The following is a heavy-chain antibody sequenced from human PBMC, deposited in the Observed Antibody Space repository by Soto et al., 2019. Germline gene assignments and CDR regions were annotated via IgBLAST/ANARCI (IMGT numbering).Heavy chain of an antibody. CDR3: AKEASGYDSPYYFDY. CDR2: ISYDGSNK. Sequence: QVPLVESGGGVVQPGRSLRLSCAASGFTFSSYGMHWVRQAPGKGLEWVAVISYDGSNKYYADSVKGRFTISRDNSKNTLYLQMNSLRAEDTAVYYCAKEASGYDSPYYFDYWGQGTLVTVSS. V-gene: IGHV3-30*18. CDR1: GFTFSSYG. D-gene: IGHD5-12*01. J-gene: IGHJ4*02.